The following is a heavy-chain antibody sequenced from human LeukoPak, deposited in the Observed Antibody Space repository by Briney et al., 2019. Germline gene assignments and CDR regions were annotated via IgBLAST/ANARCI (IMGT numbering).Heavy chain of an antibody. J-gene: IGHJ4*02. V-gene: IGHV4-4*07. CDR2: IYTSGST. Sequence: PSETLSLTCTVSGGSISSYYWSWIRQPAGKGLEWIGRIYTSGSTNYNPSLKSRVTMSVDTSKNQFSLKLSSVTAADTAVYYCAREYSHVSSGYRLADYWGQGTLVTVSS. CDR1: GGSISSYY. D-gene: IGHD3-22*01. CDR3: AREYSHVSSGYRLADY.